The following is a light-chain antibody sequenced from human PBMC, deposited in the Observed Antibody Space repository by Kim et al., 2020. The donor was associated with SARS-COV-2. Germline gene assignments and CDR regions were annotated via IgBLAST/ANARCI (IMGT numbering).Light chain of an antibody. CDR2: GNN. CDR3: AAWDDNLGGL. CDR1: NYNIGSNS. J-gene: IGLJ3*02. V-gene: IGLV1-47*01. Sequence: QRVTCSCSRGNYNIGSNSVCWYHHLPGTAPKLLIFGNNRRPSGVPDRFSGSRSGTSASLVISGLRSEDEGIYYCAAWDDNLGGLFGGGTQLTVL.